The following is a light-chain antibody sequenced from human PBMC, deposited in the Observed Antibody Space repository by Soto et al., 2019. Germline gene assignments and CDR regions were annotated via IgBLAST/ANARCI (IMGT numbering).Light chain of an antibody. CDR2: KAS. J-gene: IGKJ1*01. CDR3: QQYNSHSSWT. Sequence: DIQLTQSPSTLAASVGDRVTITCRASQSISTWLAWYQLKPGIAPKRLIYKASNLESGVPSRFSGSGSGTEFTLTIRSLQPDDFATYYCQQYNSHSSWTFGQGTKVEIK. V-gene: IGKV1-5*03. CDR1: QSISTW.